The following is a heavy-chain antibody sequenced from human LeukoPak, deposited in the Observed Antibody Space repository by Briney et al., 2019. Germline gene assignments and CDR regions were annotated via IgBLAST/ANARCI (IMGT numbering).Heavy chain of an antibody. CDR3: ARVWFGELSRNYFDY. Sequence: PSETLSLTCTVSGGSISTYFWSWIRQPPGKGLEWIGSIYYSGSTYYNPSLKSRVTISVDTSKNQFSLKLSSVTAADTAVYYCARVWFGELSRNYFDYWGQGTLVTVSS. J-gene: IGHJ4*02. D-gene: IGHD3-10*01. CDR1: GGSISTYF. CDR2: IYYSGST. V-gene: IGHV4-39*01.